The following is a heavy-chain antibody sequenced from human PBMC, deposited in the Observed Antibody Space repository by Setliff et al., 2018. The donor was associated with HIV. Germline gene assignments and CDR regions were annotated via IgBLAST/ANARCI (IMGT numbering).Heavy chain of an antibody. V-gene: IGHV4-34*01. CDR2: VTHSGST. J-gene: IGHJ4*02. Sequence: SETLSLTCAVYGGSLSGFYWTFIRQSPGKGLEWIGEVTHSGSTTYDPSLKSRITTSVDTSKNQFSLKLTSVTAADMGVYYCARGRKKTLAVSGTRYFDFWGQGTLVTVSS. D-gene: IGHD6-19*01. CDR1: GGSLSGFY. CDR3: ARGRKKTLAVSGTRYFDF.